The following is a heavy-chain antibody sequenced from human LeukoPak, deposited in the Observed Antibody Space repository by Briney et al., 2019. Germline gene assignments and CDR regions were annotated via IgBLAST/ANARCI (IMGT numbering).Heavy chain of an antibody. V-gene: IGHV1-2*02. CDR2: INTYNGGA. CDR3: ARDRGFCGGDCYFSPSDASDI. Sequence: ASVKVSCKASGYTFTGYYMHWVRQAPGQGLEWLVWINTYNGGANEAKKFQGRITMTRDTSTSTIYLELRGLRSDDTALYYCARDRGFCGGDCYFSPSDASDIWGQGTMVIVSS. J-gene: IGHJ3*02. CDR1: GYTFTGYY. D-gene: IGHD2-21*02.